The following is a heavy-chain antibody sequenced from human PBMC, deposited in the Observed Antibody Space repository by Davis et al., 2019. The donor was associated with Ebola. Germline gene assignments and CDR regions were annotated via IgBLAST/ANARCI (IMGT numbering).Heavy chain of an antibody. Sequence: MPSETLSLTCTVSGGSIISSSSYWGWIRQPPRKGLEWIGSIYYSGITYYNPSLKSRVTISVDTSKNQFSLKLSSVTAADTAVYYCARVYLPSYYFDYWGQGTLVTVSS. J-gene: IGHJ4*02. CDR3: ARVYLPSYYFDY. CDR2: IYYSGIT. CDR1: GGSIISSSSY. V-gene: IGHV4-39*07. D-gene: IGHD3-16*02.